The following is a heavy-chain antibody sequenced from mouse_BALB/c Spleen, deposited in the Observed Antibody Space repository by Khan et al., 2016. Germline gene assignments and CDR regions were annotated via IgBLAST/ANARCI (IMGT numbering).Heavy chain of an antibody. J-gene: IGHJ3*01. Sequence: EVELVESGGGLVKPGGSLKLSCAASGFAFSSYDMSWVRQTPEKRLEWVAYISSGGGSTYYPDTVKGRFTISRDNAKNTLYLQMSSLKSEDTAMYYCARHNDGPEGEFAYWGQGTLVTVSA. D-gene: IGHD1-2*01. CDR1: GFAFSSYD. CDR2: ISSGGGST. V-gene: IGHV5-12-1*01. CDR3: ARHNDGPEGEFAY.